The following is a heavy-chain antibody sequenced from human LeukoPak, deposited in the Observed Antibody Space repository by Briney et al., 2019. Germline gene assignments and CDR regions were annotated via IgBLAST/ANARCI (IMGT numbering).Heavy chain of an antibody. CDR2: IIPIFGTA. D-gene: IGHD3-10*01. CDR3: ARGSGDYYGSGSYYNPRYFDY. CDR1: GYTFTSYG. Sequence: ASVKVSCEASGYTFTSYGISWVRQAPGQGLEWMGGIIPIFGTANYAQKFQGRVTITADKSTSTAYMELSSLRSEDTAVYYCARGSGDYYGSGSYYNPRYFDYWGQGTLVTVSS. V-gene: IGHV1-69*06. J-gene: IGHJ4*02.